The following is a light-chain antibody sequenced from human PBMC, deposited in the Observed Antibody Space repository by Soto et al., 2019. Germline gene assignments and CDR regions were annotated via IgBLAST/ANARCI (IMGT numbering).Light chain of an antibody. Sequence: QSALTQPASVSGSPGQSITISCTGTSSDVGGYNYVSWYQQHPGKAPKLMIYEVSNRTSGVSNRFSGSKSGNTASLTISGLQAEDEAEYHCSSYTSSSTVVFGGGTKLTVL. J-gene: IGLJ2*01. CDR3: SSYTSSSTVV. CDR2: EVS. CDR1: SSDVGGYNY. V-gene: IGLV2-14*01.